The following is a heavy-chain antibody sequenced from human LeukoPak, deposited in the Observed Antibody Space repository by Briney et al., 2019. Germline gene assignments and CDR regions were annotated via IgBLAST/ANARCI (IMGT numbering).Heavy chain of an antibody. CDR1: GFTFNTYT. CDR2: ISGSSGII. D-gene: IGHD5-24*01. J-gene: IGHJ4*02. CDR3: ARDSSGWLQLSSTFDY. Sequence: GGSLRLSCAASGFTFNTYTMNWVRQAPGKGLEWVSYISGSSGIIDYADSVRGRFTISRDNTRNTLYLQMNSLRVEDTAVYYCARDSSGWLQLSSTFDYWGQGTLVTVSS. V-gene: IGHV3-48*01.